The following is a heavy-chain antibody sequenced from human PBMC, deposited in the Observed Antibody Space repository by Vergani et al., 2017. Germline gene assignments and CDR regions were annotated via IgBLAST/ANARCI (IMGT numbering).Heavy chain of an antibody. CDR2: IYHSGST. CDR1: GGSISSGGYS. V-gene: IGHV4-30-2*01. CDR3: ARVYCGGDCYSAYYYYGMDV. J-gene: IGHJ6*02. Sequence: QLQLQESGSGLVKPSQTLSLTCAVSGGSISSGGYSWSWIRQPPGKGLEWIGYIYHSGSTYYNPSLKSRVTISVDRSKNQFSLKLSSVTAADTAVYYCARVYCGGDCYSAYYYYGMDVWGQGTTVTVSS. D-gene: IGHD2-21*02.